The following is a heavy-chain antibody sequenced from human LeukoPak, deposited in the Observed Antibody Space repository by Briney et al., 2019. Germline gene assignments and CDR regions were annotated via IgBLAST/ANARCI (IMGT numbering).Heavy chain of an antibody. Sequence: ASVTVSCTASGYTFTSYYMHWVRQAPGQGLEWMGIINPSGGSTSYAQKFQGRVTMTRDTSTSTVYMELSSLRSEDTAVYYCARSGLSLRFLEWPDAFDIWGQGTMVTVSS. CDR1: GYTFTSYY. V-gene: IGHV1-46*01. CDR2: INPSGGST. D-gene: IGHD3-3*01. CDR3: ARSGLSLRFLEWPDAFDI. J-gene: IGHJ3*02.